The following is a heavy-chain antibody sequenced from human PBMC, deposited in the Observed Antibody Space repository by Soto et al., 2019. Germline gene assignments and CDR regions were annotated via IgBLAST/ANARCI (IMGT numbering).Heavy chain of an antibody. V-gene: IGHV3-30-3*01. CDR1: GFTFSSYG. CDR2: ISYDGSNK. D-gene: IGHD6-6*01. CDR3: ARDLLLYGSSSSYYYYYGMDV. J-gene: IGHJ6*02. Sequence: HPGGSRRLSWAASGFTFSSYGMHWVRQAPGKGLGWVAVISYDGSNKYYADSVNGRFTISRDNSKNTLYLQMNSLRAEDTAVYYCARDLLLYGSSSSYYYYYGMDVWGQGTTVTVSS.